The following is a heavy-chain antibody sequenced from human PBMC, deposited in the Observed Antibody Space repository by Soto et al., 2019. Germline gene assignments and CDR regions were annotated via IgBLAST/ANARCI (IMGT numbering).Heavy chain of an antibody. D-gene: IGHD1-26*01. Sequence: LSLTCAVSGYSISSSNWWGWIRQPPGKGLEWIGYIYYSGSTYYNPSLKSRVTMSVDTSKNQFSLKLSSVTAVDTAVYYCARGLISGSHYSGGWYYFDSWGQGTQVTVSS. CDR1: GYSISSSNW. CDR2: IYYSGST. J-gene: IGHJ4*02. CDR3: ARGLISGSHYSGGWYYFDS. V-gene: IGHV4-28*03.